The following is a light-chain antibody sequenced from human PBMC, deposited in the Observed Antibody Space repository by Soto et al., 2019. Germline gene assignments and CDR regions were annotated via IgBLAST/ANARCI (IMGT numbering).Light chain of an antibody. CDR2: GAS. V-gene: IGKV3D-15*01. CDR3: QQYNNWPFT. J-gene: IGKJ3*01. CDR1: QSVSSN. Sequence: EIVMTQSPATLSVTLGERATLSCRASQSVSSNLAWYQQKPGQVPRLLIYGASTRATGIPARFSGSGSGTEFTLTISSLQSEDFAVYYCQQYNNWPFTFGPGTKVDIK.